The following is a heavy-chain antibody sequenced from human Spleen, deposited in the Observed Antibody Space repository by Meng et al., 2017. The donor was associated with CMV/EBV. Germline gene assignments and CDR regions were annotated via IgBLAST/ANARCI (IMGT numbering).Heavy chain of an antibody. CDR3: ARDCLDSSPGNWFDP. Sequence: QVQLVESGGXXVKPVXSFRLSCAVSGFTFSDYYMSWIRRAPGKGLEWVSYISSSSSYTNYADSVKGRFTISRDNAKNSLYLQMNSLRAEDTAVYYCARDCLDSSPGNWFDPWGQGTLVTVSS. CDR2: ISSSSSYT. V-gene: IGHV3-11*05. D-gene: IGHD3-22*01. CDR1: GFTFSDYY. J-gene: IGHJ5*02.